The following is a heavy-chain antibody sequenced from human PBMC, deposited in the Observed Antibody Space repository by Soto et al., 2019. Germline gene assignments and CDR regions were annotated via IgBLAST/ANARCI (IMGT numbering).Heavy chain of an antibody. CDR1: GDSVSSNSAG. V-gene: IGHV6-1*01. CDR3: ARGSWDDVSGHYYMDV. D-gene: IGHD1-1*01. Sequence: SQTLSLTCDISGDSVSSNSAGWNWIRQTPSRGLEWLGRTYYKTKWYYTYTASVKSRITVSPDTSKNKNSLQLSSVTPEDTAFYYCARGSWDDVSGHYYMDVWDKGTTVTVSS. J-gene: IGHJ6*03. CDR2: TYYKTKWYY.